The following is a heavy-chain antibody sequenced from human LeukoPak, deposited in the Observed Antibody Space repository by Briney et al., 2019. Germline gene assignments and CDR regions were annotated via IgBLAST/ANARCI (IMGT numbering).Heavy chain of an antibody. Sequence: ASVKVSCKASEYTFTDYYIHWVRQAPGRGLEWRGWINPNSGGTKYVQKFQDRVSMTRDTSITTVYMELSSLRSDDTAVYYCARGGYGSAYYLFEYWGQGTLVTVSS. J-gene: IGHJ4*02. CDR3: ARGGYGSAYYLFEY. CDR2: INPNSGGT. CDR1: EYTFTDYY. D-gene: IGHD3-22*01. V-gene: IGHV1-2*02.